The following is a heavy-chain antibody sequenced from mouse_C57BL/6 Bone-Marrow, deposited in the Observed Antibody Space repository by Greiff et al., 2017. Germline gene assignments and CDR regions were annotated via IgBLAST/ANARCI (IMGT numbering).Heavy chain of an antibody. J-gene: IGHJ2*01. CDR1: GFNIKNTY. V-gene: IGHV14-3*01. Sequence: EVQPQPSVAELVRPGASVKLSCPASGFNIKNTYMHWVKQRPEQGLEWIGRIDPANGNTKYAPKFQGKATITAHTSSNTAYVQLSSLTSEDTAIYYCARERGYFTCPYFDYWGQGTTLTVSS. CDR3: ARERGYFTCPYFDY. D-gene: IGHD2-3*01. CDR2: IDPANGNT.